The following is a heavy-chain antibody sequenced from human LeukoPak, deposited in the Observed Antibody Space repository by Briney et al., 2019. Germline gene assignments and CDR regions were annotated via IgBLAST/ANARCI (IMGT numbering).Heavy chain of an antibody. V-gene: IGHV4-39*07. J-gene: IGHJ3*02. Sequence: PSETLSLTCTVSGGSISSNTYYWGWIRQPPGKGLEWIGRIYTSGSTNYNPSLKSRVTISVDTSKNQFSLKLSSVTAADTAVYYCARQMGGYNYDAFDIWGQGTMVTVSS. D-gene: IGHD5-24*01. CDR1: GGSISSNTYY. CDR3: ARQMGGYNYDAFDI. CDR2: IYTSGST.